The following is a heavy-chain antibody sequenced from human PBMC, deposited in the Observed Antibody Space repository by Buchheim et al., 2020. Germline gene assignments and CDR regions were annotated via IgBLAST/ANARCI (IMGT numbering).Heavy chain of an antibody. J-gene: IGHJ4*02. V-gene: IGHV4-4*02. CDR3: AKVTSGSPSLDC. Sequence: QVQLQESGPGLVKPSGTLSLTCAVSGGSISSAYWWNWVRQPPGKGLEWLGEIYHSGSTNYNPSLKSRVTISVDPSKSQFSLRLTSVTAADTAVYYCAKVTSGSPSLDCWGQGTL. CDR2: IYHSGST. D-gene: IGHD3-10*01. CDR1: GGSISSAYW.